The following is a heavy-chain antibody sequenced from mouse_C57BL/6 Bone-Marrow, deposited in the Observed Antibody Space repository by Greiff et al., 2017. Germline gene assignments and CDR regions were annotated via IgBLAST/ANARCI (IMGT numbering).Heavy chain of an antibody. CDR1: GYAFSSSW. J-gene: IGHJ3*01. D-gene: IGHD2-2*01. CDR2: IYPGDGDT. CDR3: ARGGYDAWFAY. V-gene: IGHV1-82*01. Sequence: QVQLQQSGPELVKPGASVKISCKASGYAFSSSWMNWVKQRPGKGLEGIGRIYPGDGDTNYNGKFKGKATLTADKSFSTAYMQLSSLTSEDSAVYFCARGGYDAWFAYWGQGTLVTVSA.